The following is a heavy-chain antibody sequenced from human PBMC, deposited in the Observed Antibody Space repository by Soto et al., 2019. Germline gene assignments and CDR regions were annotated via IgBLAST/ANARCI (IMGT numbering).Heavy chain of an antibody. Sequence: ASVKVSCKASGYTFTGHYIHWVRQAPEQGPEWMGEIGPESGATRYAQRFQGRVTMTRDMSITTVYTELNNPSPDDTAVYYCGRGRSGQIVVFYWGQGTPVTVSS. CDR1: GYTFTGHY. J-gene: IGHJ4*02. V-gene: IGHV1-2*02. D-gene: IGHD1-26*01. CDR2: IGPESGAT. CDR3: GRGRSGQIVVFY.